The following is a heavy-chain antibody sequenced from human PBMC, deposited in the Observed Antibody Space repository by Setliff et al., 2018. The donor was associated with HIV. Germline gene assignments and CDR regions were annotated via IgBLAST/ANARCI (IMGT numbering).Heavy chain of an antibody. CDR2: IVPVFGTS. Sequence: GASVKVSCKASGDTFSNYVINWVRQAPGQGLQWMGGIVPVFGTSNYAQRFHNRATITADESTSTAYLDLRGLRSEDTALYYCVKGGAVGGTLYHHMHLWGKGTTVTVSS. V-gene: IGHV1-69*13. CDR1: GDTFSNYV. D-gene: IGHD6-19*01. J-gene: IGHJ6*04. CDR3: VKGGAVGGTLYHHMHL.